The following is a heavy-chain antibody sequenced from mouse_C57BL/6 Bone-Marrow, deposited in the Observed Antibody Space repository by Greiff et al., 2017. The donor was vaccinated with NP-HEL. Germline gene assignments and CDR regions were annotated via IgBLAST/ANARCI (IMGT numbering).Heavy chain of an antibody. CDR1: GYTFTSYW. J-gene: IGHJ4*01. Sequence: VQLQQSGAELVKPGASVKLSCKASGYTFTSYWMHWVKQRPGQGLEWIGMIHPNSGSTNYNEKFKSKATLTVDKSSSTAYMQLSSLTSEDSAVYYCARSPYYDYGSYAMDYWGPGTSVTVSS. CDR2: IHPNSGST. D-gene: IGHD2-4*01. V-gene: IGHV1-64*01. CDR3: ARSPYYDYGSYAMDY.